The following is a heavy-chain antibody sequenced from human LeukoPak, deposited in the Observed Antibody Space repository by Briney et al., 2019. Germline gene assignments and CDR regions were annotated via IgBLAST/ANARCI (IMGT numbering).Heavy chain of an antibody. V-gene: IGHV3-30*03. D-gene: IGHD5-18*01. CDR3: VREWSGYSFDY. CDR2: ISNDGTIK. J-gene: IGHJ4*02. CDR1: GFSFSTYG. Sequence: GGSLRLSCAASGFSFSTYGMHWVCQAPGKGLEWVAVISNDGTIKYYADSVKGRFTVSRDNSKNTVYLQMNSLRVEDTAVYYCVREWSGYSFDYWGQGALVAVSS.